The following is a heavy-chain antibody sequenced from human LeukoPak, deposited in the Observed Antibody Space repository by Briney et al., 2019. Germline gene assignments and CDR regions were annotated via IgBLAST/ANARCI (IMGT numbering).Heavy chain of an antibody. CDR1: GFSFSNYA. Sequence: GGSLRLSCAASGFSFSNYAMSCVRQAPGKGLEWVSLIINSSGSTFYADSVKGRFTISRDNSKNTLYLQMNSLRDEDAAVYYCAKGGYDYVELGYFDYWGQGTLVTVSS. CDR3: AKGGYDYVELGYFDY. CDR2: IINSSGST. V-gene: IGHV3-23*01. J-gene: IGHJ4*02. D-gene: IGHD5-12*01.